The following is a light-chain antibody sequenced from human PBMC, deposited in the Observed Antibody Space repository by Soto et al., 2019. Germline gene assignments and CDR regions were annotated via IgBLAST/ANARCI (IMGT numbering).Light chain of an antibody. CDR3: QQRSKLPRT. J-gene: IGKJ4*01. CDR1: QSVGDY. V-gene: IGKV3-11*01. CDR2: GAS. Sequence: EILLPQSPATLALSPGVRATLSCRASQSVGDYLAWYQQRPGQAPRLLIYGASKRATGIPARFSASGSETEFTLTISSLQPDDFAVYFCQQRSKLPRTFGGGT.